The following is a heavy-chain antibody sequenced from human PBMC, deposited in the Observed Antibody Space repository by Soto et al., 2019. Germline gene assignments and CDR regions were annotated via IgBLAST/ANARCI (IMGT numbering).Heavy chain of an antibody. CDR3: ARTYSGSYHNWFDP. J-gene: IGHJ5*02. CDR1: GGAISSSSYD. V-gene: IGHV4-39*01. D-gene: IGHD1-26*01. Sequence: HLQLQESGPGLLKPSETLSLTCTVSGGAISSSSYDWGWIHQPPGKGLEWIGSIYYSGSTYYNPSLKSRVTISVDTSKNQFSLKLSSVTAADTAVYYCARTYSGSYHNWFDPWGQGTLVTVSS. CDR2: IYYSGST.